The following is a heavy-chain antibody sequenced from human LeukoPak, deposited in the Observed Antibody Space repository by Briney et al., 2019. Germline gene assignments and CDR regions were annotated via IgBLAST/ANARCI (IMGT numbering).Heavy chain of an antibody. CDR2: IYHSGST. J-gene: IGHJ5*02. Sequence: PSETLSLTCAVSGYSISSGYYWGWIRPPPGKGLEWIGSIYHSGSTYYNPSLKSRVTISVDTSQNQFSLKLSSVTAADTAVYYCARGPITMVRGNPKAWFDPWGQGTLFTVSS. V-gene: IGHV4-38-2*01. CDR3: ARGPITMVRGNPKAWFDP. D-gene: IGHD3-10*01. CDR1: GYSISSGYY.